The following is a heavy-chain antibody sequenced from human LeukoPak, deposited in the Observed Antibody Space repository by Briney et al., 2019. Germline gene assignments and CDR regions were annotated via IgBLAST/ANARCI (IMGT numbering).Heavy chain of an antibody. CDR1: GGSFSGYY. CDR2: INHSGDA. V-gene: IGHV4-34*01. J-gene: IGHJ5*02. CDR3: ARGHSRWHQA. Sequence: SETLSLTCAVYGGSFSGYYWSWIRQPPGKGLEWMGEINHSGDATYNPSLKSRVTISVDTSKNQFSLKLSSVTAADPAVYYCARGHSRWHQAWGQRTLVTVSS. D-gene: IGHD6-19*01.